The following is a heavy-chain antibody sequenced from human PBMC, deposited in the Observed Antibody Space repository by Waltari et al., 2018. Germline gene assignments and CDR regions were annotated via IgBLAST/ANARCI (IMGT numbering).Heavy chain of an antibody. D-gene: IGHD6-13*01. J-gene: IGHJ4*02. V-gene: IGHV3-48*03. CDR3: ARGYSSSWYSPPIDY. CDR2: IISSGSTI. Sequence: WVRQAAWKGLEWVSYIISSGSTIYYADSVKCRFTISSDNAKNSPYLQMNSLRAEDTAVYYCARGYSSSWYSPPIDYWGQGTLVTVSS.